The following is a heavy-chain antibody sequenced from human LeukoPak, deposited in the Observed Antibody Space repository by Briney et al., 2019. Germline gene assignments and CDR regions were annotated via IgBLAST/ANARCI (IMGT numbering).Heavy chain of an antibody. CDR1: GFTFSNYG. D-gene: IGHD7-27*01. CDR3: ARGRELTSNWGKDWFDP. Sequence: QPGGSLRLSCAASGFTFSNYGMSWVRLAPGKGLEWVSSITDSGGNTYYADSVKGRFTISRDNAKNSLYLQMNSLRAEDMAVYYCARGRELTSNWGKDWFDPWGQGTLVTVSS. V-gene: IGHV3-23*01. CDR2: ITDSGGNT. J-gene: IGHJ5*02.